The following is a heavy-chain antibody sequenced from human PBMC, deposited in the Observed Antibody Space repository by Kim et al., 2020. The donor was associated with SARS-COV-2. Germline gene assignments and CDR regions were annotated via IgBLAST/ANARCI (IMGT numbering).Heavy chain of an antibody. V-gene: IGHV4-4*07. Sequence: SETLSLTCTVSGGSISSYYWSWIRQPAGKGLEWIGRIYTSGSTNYNPSLKSRVTMSVDTSKNQFSLKLSSVTAADTAVYYCARDLWSPPIFGVVIGSYYYYGMDVWGQGTTVTVSS. CDR2: IYTSGST. CDR1: GGSISSYY. J-gene: IGHJ6*02. CDR3: ARDLWSPPIFGVVIGSYYYYGMDV. D-gene: IGHD3-3*01.